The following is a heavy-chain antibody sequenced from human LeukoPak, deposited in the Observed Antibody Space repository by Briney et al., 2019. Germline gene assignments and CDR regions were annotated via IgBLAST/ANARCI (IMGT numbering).Heavy chain of an antibody. CDR2: IDPSDSYT. J-gene: IGHJ4*02. CDR3: ARVEYQLPGLDY. CDR1: GYSFTSYW. V-gene: IGHV5-10-1*01. Sequence: GESLKISCKGSGYSFTSYWINWVRQMPGKGLEWMGRIDPSDSYTNYSPSFQGHVTISADKSISTAYLQWSSLKASDTAMYYCARVEYQLPGLDYWGQGTLVTVSS. D-gene: IGHD2-2*01.